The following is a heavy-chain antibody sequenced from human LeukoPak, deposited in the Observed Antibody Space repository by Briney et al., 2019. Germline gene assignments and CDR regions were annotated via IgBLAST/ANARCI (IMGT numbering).Heavy chain of an antibody. Sequence: GESLRLSCAASGFTVSSNYMSWVRQVPGKGLEWVSVIYSDGTITYEDCVKGRFTISRDNSEKTLYLQMNSLRVEDTAVYYCARGVGGGASGQWGQGTLVTVSS. D-gene: IGHD3-16*01. J-gene: IGHJ4*02. V-gene: IGHV3-66*01. CDR1: GFTVSSNY. CDR2: IYSDGTI. CDR3: ARGVGGGASGQ.